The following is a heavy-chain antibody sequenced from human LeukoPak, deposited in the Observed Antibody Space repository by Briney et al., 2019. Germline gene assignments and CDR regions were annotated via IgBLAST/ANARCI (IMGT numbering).Heavy chain of an antibody. Sequence: ASVKVSCKASGYTFTSYGISWVRQAPGQGLEWMGWISAYNGNTNYAQKLQGRVTMTTDTSTSTAYMELRSLRPDDTAVYYCARDHFDYGPFDYWGQGTLVTVSS. CDR2: ISAYNGNT. CDR3: ARDHFDYGPFDY. CDR1: GYTFTSYG. J-gene: IGHJ4*02. D-gene: IGHD4-17*01. V-gene: IGHV1-18*01.